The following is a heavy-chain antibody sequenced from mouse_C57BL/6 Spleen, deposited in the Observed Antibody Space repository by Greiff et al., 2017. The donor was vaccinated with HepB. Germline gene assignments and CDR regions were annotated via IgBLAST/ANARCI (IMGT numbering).Heavy chain of an antibody. Sequence: QVQLQQSGAELMKPGASVKLSCKATGYTFTGYWIEWVKQRPGHGLEWIGEILPGSGSTNYNEKFKGKATFTADTSSNTAYMQLSSLTTEDSAIYYCARSGTTVSDYAMDDWGQGTSGTVSS. J-gene: IGHJ4*01. CDR1: GYTFTGYW. CDR2: ILPGSGST. V-gene: IGHV1-9*01. CDR3: ARSGTTVSDYAMDD. D-gene: IGHD1-1*01.